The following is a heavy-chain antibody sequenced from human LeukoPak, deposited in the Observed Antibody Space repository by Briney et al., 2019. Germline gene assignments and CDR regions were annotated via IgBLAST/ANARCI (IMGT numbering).Heavy chain of an antibody. CDR2: ISNDQSNK. J-gene: IGHJ6*04. D-gene: IGHD3-10*02. V-gene: IGHV3-30*18. CDR1: GFTFSNYG. CDR3: AELGITMIGGV. Sequence: GGSLRLSCAASGFTFSNYGMHWVRQAPGKGLEWVAVISNDQSNKYYTDSVKGRFTISRDNSKDTLYLQMNSLRAEDTAVYYCAELGITMIGGVWGKGTTVTISS.